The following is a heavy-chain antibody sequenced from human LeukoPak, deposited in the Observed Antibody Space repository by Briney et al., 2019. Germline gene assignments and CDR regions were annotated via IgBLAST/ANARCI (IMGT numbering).Heavy chain of an antibody. Sequence: ATVKVSCKASGYTFTGYYVHWVRQAPGQGLEWMGWINPNSGGTNYAQRFQDRVSMTRDTYISTAYMELSRLRFDDTAVYYCARTYTVSSDFDYWGLGTLVTVSS. CDR2: INPNSGGT. CDR1: GYTFTGYY. J-gene: IGHJ4*02. CDR3: ARTYTVSSDFDY. V-gene: IGHV1-2*02. D-gene: IGHD6-6*01.